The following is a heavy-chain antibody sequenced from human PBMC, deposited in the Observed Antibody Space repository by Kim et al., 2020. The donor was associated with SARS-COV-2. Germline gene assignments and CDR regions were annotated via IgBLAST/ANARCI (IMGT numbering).Heavy chain of an antibody. D-gene: IGHD3-10*01. Sequence: AQKFQGRVTMTRNTSISTAYMELSSLRSEDTAVYYCARGGGDYYGSGSYYWGQGTLVTVSS. V-gene: IGHV1-8*01. J-gene: IGHJ4*02. CDR3: ARGGGDYYGSGSYY.